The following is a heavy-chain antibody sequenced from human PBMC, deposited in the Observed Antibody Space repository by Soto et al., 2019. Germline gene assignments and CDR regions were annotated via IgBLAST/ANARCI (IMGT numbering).Heavy chain of an antibody. CDR2: INPSGGST. J-gene: IGHJ6*02. V-gene: IGHV1-46*01. D-gene: IGHD2-15*01. Sequence: ASVKVSCKASGYAFTGYYMHWVRQAPGQGLEWMGIINPSGGSTSYAQKFQGRVTMTRDTSTSTVYMELSSLRSEDTAVYYCARDIVVVVAATYYYYYGMDVWGQGTTVTVS. CDR1: GYAFTGYY. CDR3: ARDIVVVVAATYYYYYGMDV.